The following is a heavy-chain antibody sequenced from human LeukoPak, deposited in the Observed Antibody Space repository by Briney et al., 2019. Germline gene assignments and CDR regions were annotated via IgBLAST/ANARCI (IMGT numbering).Heavy chain of an antibody. J-gene: IGHJ6*03. CDR1: GFTFSSYA. CDR2: ISYDGSNK. CDR3: ASDRRITIFGVVISYYMDV. D-gene: IGHD3-3*01. V-gene: IGHV3-30-3*01. Sequence: GRSLRLSCAASGFTFSSYAMHWVRQAPGKGLEWVAVISYDGSNKYYADSVKGRFTISRDNSKNTLYLQMNSLRAEDTAVYYCASDRRITIFGVVISYYMDVWGKGTTVTVSS.